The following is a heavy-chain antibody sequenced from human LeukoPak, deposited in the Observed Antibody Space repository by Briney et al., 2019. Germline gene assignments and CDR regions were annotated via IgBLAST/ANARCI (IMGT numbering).Heavy chain of an antibody. CDR2: IYYSGST. D-gene: IGHD4-23*01. J-gene: IGHJ4*02. CDR1: GGSISSSSYY. Sequence: SETLSLTCTVSGGSISSSSYYWGWIRQPPGKGLEWIGSIYYSGSTYYNPSLKSRVTISVDTSKNQFSLKLSSVTAADTAVHYCARPGNDYGGIDYWGQGTLVTVSS. CDR3: ARPGNDYGGIDY. V-gene: IGHV4-39*01.